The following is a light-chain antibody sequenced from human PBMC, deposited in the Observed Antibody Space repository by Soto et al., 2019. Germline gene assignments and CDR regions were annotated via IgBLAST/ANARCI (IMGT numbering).Light chain of an antibody. J-gene: IGKJ1*01. Sequence: IHMTHSPSSLTASVLYIVTITCRSSQGISNYLAWYQQKPGKVPKLLIYAASTLQSGVPSRFSGSGSGTDFTLTISSLQHEDVATYYCQQYNSYPPTFGQGTKVDI. CDR1: QGISNY. V-gene: IGKV1-27*01. CDR3: QQYNSYPPT. CDR2: AAS.